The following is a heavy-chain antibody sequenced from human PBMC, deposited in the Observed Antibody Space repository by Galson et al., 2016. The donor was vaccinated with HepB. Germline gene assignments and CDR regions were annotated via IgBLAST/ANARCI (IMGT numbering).Heavy chain of an antibody. CDR1: AFTFRNYS. CDR3: AGGQEGGRFLEWPIYYGMDV. J-gene: IGHJ6*02. D-gene: IGHD3-3*01. CDR2: ISISTSTI. V-gene: IGHV3-48*01. Sequence: SLRLSCAGSAFTFRNYSMTWIRQAPGTGLEWISYISISTSTIYYADSVKGRSTISRDNAKNSLYLQMNSLRGEDTAVYYCAGGQEGGRFLEWPIYYGMDVWGQGTTVTVSS.